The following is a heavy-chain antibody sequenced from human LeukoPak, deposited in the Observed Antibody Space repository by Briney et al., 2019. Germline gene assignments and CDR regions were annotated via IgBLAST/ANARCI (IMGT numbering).Heavy chain of an antibody. V-gene: IGHV3-30*03. J-gene: IGHJ4*02. CDR1: GFTFSRHG. CDR2: IGDTGRAK. Sequence: GRSLRLSCAASGFTFSRHGMHWVRQAPGKGLEWVAVIGDTGRAKYYADSVEGRFTLSRDNSQNTVYLQMNSLRAEDTAVYYCRTSSGVHGGQGTLVTVSS. CDR3: RTSSGVH. D-gene: IGHD2-2*01.